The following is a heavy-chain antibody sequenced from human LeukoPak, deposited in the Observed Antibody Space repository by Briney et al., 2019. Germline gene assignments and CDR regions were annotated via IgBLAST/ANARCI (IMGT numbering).Heavy chain of an antibody. V-gene: IGHV3-23*01. J-gene: IGHJ1*01. CDR1: GFTFSSYA. D-gene: IGHD6-13*01. CDR3: AQDRRQQMALGEYFQH. CDR2: ISGSGGNT. Sequence: GGSLRLSCAASGFTFSSYAMTWVRQAPGKGLEWVSVISGSGGNTYYADSVKGRFTISRDNSKNTLYLQMSSLRVEDTAVYYCAQDRRQQMALGEYFQHWGQGTLVTVPS.